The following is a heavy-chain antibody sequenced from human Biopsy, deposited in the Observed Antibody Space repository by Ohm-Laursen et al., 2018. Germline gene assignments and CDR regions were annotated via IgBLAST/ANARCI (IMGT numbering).Heavy chain of an antibody. Sequence: SLRLSCTAPGFTFSNYWMHWVRQAPGKGPVWVSRINSDGSSTRYADSVKGRFTISRDNAKNTLYLQMDSLRVEDTAVYYCARRSTTYCSSTSCSFDYWGQGTLVTVSS. CDR1: GFTFSNYW. V-gene: IGHV3-74*01. CDR2: INSDGSST. D-gene: IGHD2-2*01. J-gene: IGHJ4*02. CDR3: ARRSTTYCSSTSCSFDY.